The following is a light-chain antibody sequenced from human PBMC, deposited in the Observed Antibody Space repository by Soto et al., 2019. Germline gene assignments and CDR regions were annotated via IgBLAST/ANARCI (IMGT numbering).Light chain of an antibody. Sequence: DIVMTQSPDSLAESLGERATINCKSSQSVLYSSNNKNYLAWYQQKPGQPPKLLIYWASTRESRVPDRFSGSGSGTDFTLTISSLQAEDVAVYYCQQYDSIPLTFGGGTKVEIK. CDR1: QSVLYSSNNKNY. V-gene: IGKV4-1*01. CDR2: WAS. CDR3: QQYDSIPLT. J-gene: IGKJ4*01.